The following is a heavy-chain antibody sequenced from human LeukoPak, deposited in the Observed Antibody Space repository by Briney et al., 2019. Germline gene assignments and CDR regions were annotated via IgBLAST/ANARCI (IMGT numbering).Heavy chain of an antibody. D-gene: IGHD2/OR15-2a*01. J-gene: IGHJ4*02. CDR2: ISAYNGNT. CDR1: GYTFTSYG. CDR3: ARDLPFED. Sequence: GASVKVSCKASGYTFTSYGISWVRQAPGQGLEWMGWISAYNGNTNYAQKFQGRITLTTDTSINTAYMELSRLRFDDTAVYYCARDLPFEDWGQGTLVTVSS. V-gene: IGHV1-18*01.